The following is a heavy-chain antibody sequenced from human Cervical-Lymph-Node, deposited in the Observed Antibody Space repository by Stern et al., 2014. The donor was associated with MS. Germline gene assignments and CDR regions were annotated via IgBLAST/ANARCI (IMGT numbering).Heavy chain of an antibody. CDR2: INPNNGGT. V-gene: IGHV1-2*02. CDR1: GYTFIGYY. CDR3: ARQASRNFDY. J-gene: IGHJ4*02. Sequence: VQLVKSGAEVKKPGASVKVSCQASGYTFIGYYIHWVRQAPGQGLEWMGWINPNNGGTTYAQKFQGRVTMTRDTSISTAYMELTSLTSDDTVVYYCARQASRNFDYWGQGTLVTVSS.